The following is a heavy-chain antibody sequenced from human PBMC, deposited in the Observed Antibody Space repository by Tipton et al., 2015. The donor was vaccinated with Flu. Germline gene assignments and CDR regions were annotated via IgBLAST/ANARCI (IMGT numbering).Heavy chain of an antibody. Sequence: TLSLTCTVSGGSISSSSYYWGWIRQPPGKGLEWIGSIYYSGSTYYNPSLKSRVTISVDTSKNQFSLKLSSVTAADTAVYYCARRYYYDSSGYDYWGQGTLGTVSS. CDR2: IYYSGST. CDR1: GGSISSSSYY. CDR3: ARRYYYDSSGYDY. J-gene: IGHJ4*02. V-gene: IGHV4-39*01. D-gene: IGHD3-22*01.